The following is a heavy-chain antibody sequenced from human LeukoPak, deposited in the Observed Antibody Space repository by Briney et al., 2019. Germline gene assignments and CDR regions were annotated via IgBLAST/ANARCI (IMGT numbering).Heavy chain of an antibody. CDR2: ISYDGSNK. CDR1: GFTFSSYG. Sequence: PGRSLRLSCAASGFTFSSYGMHWVRQAPGKGLEWVAVISYDGSNKYYADSVKGRFTISRENAESSLYLQMNSLRAEDTAVYYCARGGIQVSGIDEFDYWGQGTLVTVSS. V-gene: IGHV3-30*03. D-gene: IGHD6-19*01. J-gene: IGHJ4*02. CDR3: ARGGIQVSGIDEFDY.